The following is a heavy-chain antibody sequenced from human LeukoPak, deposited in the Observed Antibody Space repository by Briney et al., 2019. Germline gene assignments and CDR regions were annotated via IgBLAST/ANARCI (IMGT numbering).Heavy chain of an antibody. D-gene: IGHD3-10*01. Sequence: SETLSLTCAVSGGSISSGGYSWSWIRQPPGKGLEWIGYIYHSGSTYYNPSLKSRVTISVDTSKNQFSLKLSSVTAADTAVYYCATITYYYGSGSPGDAFDIWGQGTMVTVSS. CDR2: IYHSGST. V-gene: IGHV4-30-2*01. CDR1: GGSISSGGYS. J-gene: IGHJ3*02. CDR3: ATITYYYGSGSPGDAFDI.